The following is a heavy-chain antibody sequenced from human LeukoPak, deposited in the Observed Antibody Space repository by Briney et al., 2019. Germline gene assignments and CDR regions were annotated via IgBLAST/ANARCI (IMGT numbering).Heavy chain of an antibody. J-gene: IGHJ4*02. CDR3: ARRTASGRESKYFDY. Sequence: PGGSLRLSCAASGFTFSSYEMNWVRQAPGKGLEWVSYISSSGSTIYYADPVKGRFTISRDNAKNSLYLQMNSLRAEDTAVYYCARRTASGRESKYFDYWGQGTLVTVSS. CDR2: ISSSGSTI. D-gene: IGHD3-10*01. V-gene: IGHV3-48*03. CDR1: GFTFSSYE.